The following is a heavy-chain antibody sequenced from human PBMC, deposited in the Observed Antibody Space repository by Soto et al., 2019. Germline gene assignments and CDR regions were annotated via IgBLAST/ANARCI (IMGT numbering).Heavy chain of an antibody. CDR2: MNPGSGDT. CDR3: ARMETFGSLNWFDP. V-gene: IGHV1-8*01. Sequence: SVKVSCKASGYSFTNNDVSWVRQATGQGLEWMGWMNPGSGDTGYAQKFQGRVTMTRDISTATAYMELSSLRSDDTATYYCARMETFGSLNWFDPWGQGTLVTVSS. CDR1: GYSFTNND. D-gene: IGHD3-16*01. J-gene: IGHJ5*02.